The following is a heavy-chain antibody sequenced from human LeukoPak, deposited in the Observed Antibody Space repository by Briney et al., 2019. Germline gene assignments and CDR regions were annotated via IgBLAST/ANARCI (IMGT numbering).Heavy chain of an antibody. CDR1: GFTFEADG. D-gene: IGHD6-13*01. V-gene: IGHV3-20*04. CDR3: ASAAAYYYYQYMDV. J-gene: IGHJ6*03. CDR2: INWNGDST. Sequence: GGSPRLSCAASGFTFEADGMSWVRQAPGKGLEWVSGINWNGDSTGYADSVKGRFTISRDNAKNALYLQMNSLRAEDTALYYCASAAAYYYYQYMDVWGKGTTVIVSS.